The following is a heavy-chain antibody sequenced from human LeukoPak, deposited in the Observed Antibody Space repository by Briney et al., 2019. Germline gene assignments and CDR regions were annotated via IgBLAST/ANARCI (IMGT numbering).Heavy chain of an antibody. J-gene: IGHJ6*03. D-gene: IGHD3-10*01. V-gene: IGHV4-59*12. Sequence: SETLSLTCTVSGGSISSYYWSWIRQPPGKGLEWIGYIYYSGSTNYNPSLKSRVTISVDTSKNQFSLKLSSVTAADTAVYCCARESETYYYGSGSYYNFPYMDVWGKGTTVTIPS. CDR2: IYYSGST. CDR1: GGSISSYY. CDR3: ARESETYYYGSGSYYNFPYMDV.